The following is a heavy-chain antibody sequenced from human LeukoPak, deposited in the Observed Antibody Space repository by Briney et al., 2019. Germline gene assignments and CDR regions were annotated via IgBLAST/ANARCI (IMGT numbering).Heavy chain of an antibody. J-gene: IGHJ3*02. Sequence: SETLSLTCTVSGGSISSYYWSWIRQPPGKGLEWIGYIYYSGSTNYNPSLKSRVTISVDTSKNQFPLKLSSVTAADTAVYYCARAPQAMVSLSAFDIWGQGTMVTVSS. V-gene: IGHV4-59*01. D-gene: IGHD5-18*01. CDR2: IYYSGST. CDR3: ARAPQAMVSLSAFDI. CDR1: GGSISSYY.